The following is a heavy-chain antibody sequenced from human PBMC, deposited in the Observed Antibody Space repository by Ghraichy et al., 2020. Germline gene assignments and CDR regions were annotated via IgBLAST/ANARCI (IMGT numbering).Heavy chain of an antibody. CDR1: GFTFSSYA. CDR3: VREALERRRGPSTDF. CDR2: IWYDGSDK. D-gene: IGHD1-1*01. Sequence: GESLNISCAASGFTFSSYAMHWVRQAPGKGLEWVAVIWYDGSDKYYADSVKGRFTISRDNSKNTLYLQMNSLRAEDTAVYYCVREALERRRGPSTDFWGQGTLVNVSS. V-gene: IGHV3-33*01. J-gene: IGHJ4*01.